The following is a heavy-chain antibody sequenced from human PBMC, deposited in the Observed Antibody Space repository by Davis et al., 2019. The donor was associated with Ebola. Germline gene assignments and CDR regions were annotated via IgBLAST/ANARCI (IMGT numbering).Heavy chain of an antibody. CDR1: GRTFSSYT. CDR2: IIPILGIA. J-gene: IGHJ3*02. CDR3: ARVTYYYDSSGYYPLDAFDI. D-gene: IGHD3-22*01. Sequence: SVKLSCKASGRTFSSYTISWVRQAPGQGLEWIGRIIPILGIANYAQKFKGRVTITADKSTSTAYMELSSLRSEDTAVYYCARVTYYYDSSGYYPLDAFDIWGQGTMVTVSS. V-gene: IGHV1-69*02.